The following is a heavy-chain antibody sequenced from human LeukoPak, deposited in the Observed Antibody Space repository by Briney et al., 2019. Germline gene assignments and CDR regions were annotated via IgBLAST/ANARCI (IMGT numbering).Heavy chain of an antibody. CDR1: GYTFTSYD. V-gene: IGHV1-8*01. Sequence: GASVKVSCKASGYTFTSYDINWVRQATGQGLEWMGWMNPNSGNTGYVQKFQGRVTITRNTSTNTAYMELSSLRSEDTAVYYCGRGRGNGRPENYFDYWGQGTLVTVSS. CDR2: MNPNSGNT. J-gene: IGHJ4*02. D-gene: IGHD2-8*01. CDR3: GRGRGNGRPENYFDY.